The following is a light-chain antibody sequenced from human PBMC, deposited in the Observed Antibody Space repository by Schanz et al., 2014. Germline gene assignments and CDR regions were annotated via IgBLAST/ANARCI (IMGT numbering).Light chain of an antibody. Sequence: QSALTQPRSVSGSPGQSVTISCTGTSGDVGGYNYVSWYQQHPGKAPKLMIFDVSQRPSGVPDRFSASKSGNTASLTISGLQAEDEADYYCCSYAGSSWVFGGGTKLTVL. CDR3: CSYAGSSWV. CDR1: SGDVGGYNY. V-gene: IGLV2-11*01. J-gene: IGLJ3*02. CDR2: DVS.